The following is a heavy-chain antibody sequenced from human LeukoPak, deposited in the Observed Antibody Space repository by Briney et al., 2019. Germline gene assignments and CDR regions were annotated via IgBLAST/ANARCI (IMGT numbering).Heavy chain of an antibody. Sequence: PGGSLRLSCAASGFTFSSYNMNWVRQAPGKGLEWVSSISSSSDYIYYADSVKGRFTISRDNAKNSLYLQMNSLRAEDMALYYCAKGRYCSSTSCNAEGDAFDIWGQGTMVTVSS. CDR3: AKGRYCSSTSCNAEGDAFDI. D-gene: IGHD2-2*01. J-gene: IGHJ3*02. V-gene: IGHV3-21*04. CDR2: ISSSSDYI. CDR1: GFTFSSYN.